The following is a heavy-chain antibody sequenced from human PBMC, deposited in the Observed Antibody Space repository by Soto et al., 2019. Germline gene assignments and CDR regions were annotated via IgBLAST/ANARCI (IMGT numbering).Heavy chain of an antibody. Sequence: QVQLVESGGGVVQPGRSLRLSCAASGFTFSSYAMHWVRQAPGKGLAWVAVISYDGSNKYYADSVKGRFTISRDNSKNTLYLQMNSLRAEDTAVYYCARAGMTAMNYGMDVWCQGTTVTVSS. CDR1: GFTFSSYA. CDR3: ARAGMTAMNYGMDV. J-gene: IGHJ6*02. D-gene: IGHD5-18*01. CDR2: ISYDGSNK. V-gene: IGHV3-30-3*01.